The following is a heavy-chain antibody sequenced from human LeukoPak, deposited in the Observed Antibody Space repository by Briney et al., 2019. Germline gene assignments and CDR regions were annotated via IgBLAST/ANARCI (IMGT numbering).Heavy chain of an antibody. J-gene: IGHJ4*02. V-gene: IGHV4-34*01. CDR3: ARRIAVDQNRDFDY. CDR1: GGSFSGYY. Sequence: PSETLSLTCAVYGGSFSGYYWSWIRQPPGKGLEWIGEINHSGSTNYNPSLKSRVTISVDTFKNQFSLKLSSVTAADTAVYYCARRIAVDQNRDFDYWGQGTLVTVSS. D-gene: IGHD6-19*01. CDR2: INHSGST.